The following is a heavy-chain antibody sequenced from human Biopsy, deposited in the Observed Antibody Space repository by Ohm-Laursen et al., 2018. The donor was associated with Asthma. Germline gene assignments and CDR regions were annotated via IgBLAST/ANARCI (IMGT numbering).Heavy chain of an antibody. CDR1: GFSLRTPGVG. D-gene: IGHD3-9*01. CDR2: IYWDDYN. V-gene: IGHV2-5*02. CDR3: ALSQDSGFDDHSPSWFDP. Sequence: TQTLTLTRSFSGFSLRTPGVGVGWIRQSPGKSLEWLALIYWDDYNLFRPSLKRRLTITKDPSKNQVVLTMTKMDPVDSGTYYCALSQDSGFDDHSPSWFDPWGQGTLVTVSS. J-gene: IGHJ5*02.